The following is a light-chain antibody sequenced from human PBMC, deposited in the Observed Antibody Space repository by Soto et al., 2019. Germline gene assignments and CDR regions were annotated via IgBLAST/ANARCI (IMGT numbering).Light chain of an antibody. CDR1: QSVSSSY. Sequence: EIVLKQSPGTLSLSPVERATLYCRASQSVSSSYLAWSQQKPGQAPRLLIFAASNRATGIPVRFSGSGSGTDFTLTISRLEPGDFAVYFCQQYGSSPITCGQGTRREIK. J-gene: IGKJ5*01. CDR2: AAS. V-gene: IGKV3-20*01. CDR3: QQYGSSPIT.